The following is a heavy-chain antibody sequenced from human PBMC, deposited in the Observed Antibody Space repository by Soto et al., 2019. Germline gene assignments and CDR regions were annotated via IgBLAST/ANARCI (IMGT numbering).Heavy chain of an antibody. J-gene: IGHJ6*02. CDR3: ARHGRSSTTGGSSYYYYYGMDV. CDR2: ISVYNVNT. Sequence: GAPVKVSCKASCYTFSSYGINWGRPAPGQGVEWVGWISVYNVNTNYAQKLQGRVTMTTDTYTSTAYMELRSLRSDDTAVYYCARHGRSSTTGGSSYYYYYGMDVWGQGTTVTVSS. D-gene: IGHD2-2*01. V-gene: IGHV1-18*04. CDR1: CYTFSSYG.